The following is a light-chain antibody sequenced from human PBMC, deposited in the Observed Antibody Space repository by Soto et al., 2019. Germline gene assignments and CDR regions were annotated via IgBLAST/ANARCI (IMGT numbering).Light chain of an antibody. V-gene: IGLV2-8*01. J-gene: IGLJ1*01. Sequence: QSVLTQPPSVSGSPGQSVTISCTGTSSDVGSYNRVSWYQQPPGTAPKLMIYEVSNRPSGVPDRFSGSKSGNTASLTVSGLQAEDEADYYCSSYAGTNNYVFGTGTKGTVL. CDR1: SSDVGSYNR. CDR3: SSYAGTNNYV. CDR2: EVS.